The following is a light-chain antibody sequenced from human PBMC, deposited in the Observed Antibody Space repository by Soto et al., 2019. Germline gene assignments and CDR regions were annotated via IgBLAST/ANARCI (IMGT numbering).Light chain of an antibody. V-gene: IGKV1-27*01. CDR1: QGISDF. Sequence: DIQMTQSPSSLSASVGDRVTITCRASQGISDFLAWYQQKPGKVPKVLIYGASTLQAGVPSRFSGSGSGTDFTLTITRLQPEDVATYYCQKYNTAPWTFGQGTKVEIK. CDR3: QKYNTAPWT. J-gene: IGKJ1*01. CDR2: GAS.